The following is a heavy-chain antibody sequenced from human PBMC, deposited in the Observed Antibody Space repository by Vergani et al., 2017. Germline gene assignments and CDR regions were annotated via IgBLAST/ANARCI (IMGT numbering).Heavy chain of an antibody. CDR1: GGSISSGSYY. D-gene: IGHD6-13*01. J-gene: IGHJ6*02. CDR2: FYTGGGT. CDR3: ARDPLYXTTWPFLLLDMDV. Sequence: QVQLQESGPGLVRPSQTLALTCTVSGGSISSGSYYWSWFRQPAGKGLEWIGRFYTGGGTSYNPSLTSRVTISVDTSKNQFSLQLSSVTAADTAVYYCARDPLYXTTWPFLLLDMDVWGQGTTVTVSS. V-gene: IGHV4-61*02.